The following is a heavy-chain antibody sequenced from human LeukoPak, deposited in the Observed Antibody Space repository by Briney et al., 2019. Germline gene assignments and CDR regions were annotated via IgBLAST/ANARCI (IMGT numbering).Heavy chain of an antibody. CDR3: ARDIRPSCGDLDY. J-gene: IGHJ4*02. V-gene: IGHV3-23*01. CDR1: GFTLRNYA. Sequence: PGGSLRLSCEASGFTLRNYAMSLLRQAPGKGLEWVSGISVSGAPTYFADSVKGRFAIFRDITNKTLFLQMNNLTDDDTAVYYCARDIRPSCGDLDYWGQGTLVTVSS. D-gene: IGHD4-17*01. CDR2: ISVSGAPT.